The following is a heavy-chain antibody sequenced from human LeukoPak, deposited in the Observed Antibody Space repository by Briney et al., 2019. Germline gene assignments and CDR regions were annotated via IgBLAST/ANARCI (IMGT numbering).Heavy chain of an antibody. CDR1: GFTFSSYW. J-gene: IGHJ6*02. CDR3: ARGGGLDV. V-gene: IGHV3-7*03. CDR2: INHNGNVN. D-gene: IGHD3-16*01. Sequence: GGSMRLSCAASGFTFSSYWMNWARQAPGKGLEWVASINHNGNVNYYVDSVKGRFTISRDNAKNSLYLQMSNLRAEDTAVYFCARGGGLDVWGQGATVTVSS.